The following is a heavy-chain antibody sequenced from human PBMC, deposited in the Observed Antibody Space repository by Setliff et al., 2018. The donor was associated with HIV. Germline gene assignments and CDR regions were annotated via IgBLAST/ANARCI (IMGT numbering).Heavy chain of an antibody. D-gene: IGHD3-16*01. CDR1: GGSISSGSYY. J-gene: IGHJ4*02. CDR3: ASWGAGSNSGFDY. CDR2: IYTSGST. V-gene: IGHV4-61*02. Sequence: SETLSLTCTVSGGSISSGSYYWSWIRQPAGKGLEWIGRIYTSGSTNYNPSLKSRVTISVDTSKNQFSLKLSSVTAADTAVYYCASWGAGSNSGFDYWGRGTLVTVSS.